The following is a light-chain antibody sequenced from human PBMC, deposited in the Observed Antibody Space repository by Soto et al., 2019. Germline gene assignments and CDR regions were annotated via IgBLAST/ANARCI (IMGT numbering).Light chain of an antibody. V-gene: IGKV3-20*01. CDR3: QQYGSPPWT. J-gene: IGKJ1*01. CDR1: QSVNDNY. CDR2: GAS. Sequence: EIVLTQSPGTLSLSLGETATLSCRASQSVNDNYLAWYHQSPGQAPRLLIHGASNRATGLPDRFSGSGSGTDFTLNISRLEPEDFAMYYCQQYGSPPWTFGQGTKVDIK.